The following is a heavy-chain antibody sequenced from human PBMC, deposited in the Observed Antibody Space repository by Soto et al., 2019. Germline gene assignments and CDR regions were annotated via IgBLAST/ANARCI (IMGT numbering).Heavy chain of an antibody. CDR2: IVPLFGTT. D-gene: IGHD6-6*01. CDR3: ARDGDVTSTRPRGALDI. J-gene: IGHJ3*02. Sequence: QVQLVQSGAEVKKPGSSVKASCKASGGTFSSYTFSWVLQAPGQGLEWMGGIVPLFGTTNDAKIFQGRVTISADESTSTVYMELSSLRSEDSAMYYCARDGDVTSTRPRGALDIWGQGTVITVSS. V-gene: IGHV1-69*01. CDR1: GGTFSSYT.